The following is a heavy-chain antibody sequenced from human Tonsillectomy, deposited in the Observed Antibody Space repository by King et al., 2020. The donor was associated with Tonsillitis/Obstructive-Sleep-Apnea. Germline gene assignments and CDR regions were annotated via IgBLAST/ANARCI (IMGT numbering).Heavy chain of an antibody. CDR1: GFTFSRYW. CDR3: AGLPDV. CDR2: IKQDGSEK. V-gene: IGHV3-7*03. J-gene: IGHJ6*02. Sequence: VQLVESGGGLVQPGGSLRLSCAASGFTFSRYWMSWVRQAPGKGLEWVANIKQDGSEKYYVDSAKGRFSISSDNAKNSLFLQMNSLRVEDTAVYYCAGLPDVWGQGTTVTVSS.